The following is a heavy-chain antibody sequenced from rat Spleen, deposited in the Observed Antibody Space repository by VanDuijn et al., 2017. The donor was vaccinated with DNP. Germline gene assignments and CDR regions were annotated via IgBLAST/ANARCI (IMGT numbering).Heavy chain of an antibody. CDR2: ISYDGGIT. J-gene: IGHJ3*01. Sequence: EVQLVESGGGLVQPGRSLKLSCAASGFTFSDYYMAWVRQAPTKGLEWVAAISYDGGITYTRDSVKGRFTISRDNAKNTLQLQMNNLRSEDTATYYCATRGDGYDNWFAYWGQGTLVTVSS. D-gene: IGHD1-4*01. CDR1: GFTFSDYY. CDR3: ATRGDGYDNWFAY. V-gene: IGHV5-20*01.